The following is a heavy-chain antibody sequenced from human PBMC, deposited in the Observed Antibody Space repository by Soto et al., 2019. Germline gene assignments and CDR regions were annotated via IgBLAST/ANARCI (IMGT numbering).Heavy chain of an antibody. CDR1: GFTFSSYS. J-gene: IGHJ4*02. V-gene: IGHV3-21*06. CDR3: ARDLVGATI. D-gene: IGHD1-26*01. CDR2: ISSSSNYI. Sequence: EVQLVESGGGLVKPGGSLRLSCAASGFTFSSYSMNWVRQAPGKGLEWVSSISSSSNYIYYADSVKGRFTISRDNAKNSVYLQMNSLRAEDTAVYYCARDLVGATIWGQGTLVTVSS.